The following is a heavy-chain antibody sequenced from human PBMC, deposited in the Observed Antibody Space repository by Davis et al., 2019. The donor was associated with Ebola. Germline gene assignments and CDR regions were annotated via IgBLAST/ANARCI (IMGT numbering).Heavy chain of an antibody. CDR2: IYYSGST. J-gene: IGHJ5*02. D-gene: IGHD2-2*01. Sequence: PSETLSLTCTVSGGSISSSSYYWGWIRQPPGKGLEWIGSIYYSGSTYYNPSLKSRVTISVDTSKNQFSLKLSSVTAADTAVYYCARIKGYCSGTSCYEFDPWGQGTLVTVSS. CDR3: ARIKGYCSGTSCYEFDP. CDR1: GGSISSSSYY. V-gene: IGHV4-39*01.